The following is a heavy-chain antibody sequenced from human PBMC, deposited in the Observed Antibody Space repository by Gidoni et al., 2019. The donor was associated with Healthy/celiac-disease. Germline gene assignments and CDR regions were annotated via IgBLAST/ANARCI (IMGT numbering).Heavy chain of an antibody. J-gene: IGHJ3*02. D-gene: IGHD6-19*01. CDR2: IYPGDSDT. V-gene: IGHV5-51*01. Sequence: DVQLVQSGAEVKKPGESLMISCKGSGYCFTCYWIGWVRQMPGKGLEWMGIIYPGDSDTRYSPPFQGQVTISADKSISTAYLQWSSLKASDTAMYYCARRDYSSGWYGAWAFDIWGQGTMVTVSS. CDR3: ARRDYSSGWYGAWAFDI. CDR1: GYCFTCYW.